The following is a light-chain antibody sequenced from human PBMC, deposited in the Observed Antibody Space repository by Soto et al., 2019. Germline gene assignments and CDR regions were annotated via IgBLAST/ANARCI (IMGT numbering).Light chain of an antibody. V-gene: IGKV1-39*01. CDR2: GAS. J-gene: IGKJ2*03. CDR3: QQSYITLYS. CDR1: QSISTN. Sequence: DIQMTQSPSSLSASVGDRVTITCRASQSISTNLSWYQKKPRKAPKLLISGASSLQSGVPSRFSGSGSGTDFSLTISSLQPEDFAIYFCQQSYITLYSFGQGTNLEIK.